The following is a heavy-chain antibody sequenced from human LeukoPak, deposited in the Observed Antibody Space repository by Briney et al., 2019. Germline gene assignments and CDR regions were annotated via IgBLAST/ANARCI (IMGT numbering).Heavy chain of an antibody. D-gene: IGHD3-10*01. J-gene: IGHJ5*02. CDR1: GGSISSGSYY. CDR2: IYTSGST. V-gene: IGHV4-61*02. Sequence: SQTLSLTCTVSGGSISSGSYYWSWIRQPAGKGLEWLGRIYTSGSTNYNPSLKSRVTISVDTSKNQFSLKLSSVTAADTAVYYCARGLYGSGSYYNWFDPWGQGTLVTVSS. CDR3: ARGLYGSGSYYNWFDP.